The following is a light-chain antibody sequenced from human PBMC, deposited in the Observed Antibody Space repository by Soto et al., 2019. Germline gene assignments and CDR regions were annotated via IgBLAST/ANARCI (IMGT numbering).Light chain of an antibody. V-gene: IGLV2-14*01. CDR3: SSYTSSEFLV. J-gene: IGLJ2*01. CDR2: EVS. Sequence: QSALTQPASVSGSPGQSITISCTGTSSDVGGYNYVSWYQQHPGKAPKLMIYEVSNRPSGVSNRFSGSKSGNTASLTISGLQAEDEADYYCSSYTSSEFLVFGGGTQLTVL. CDR1: SSDVGGYNY.